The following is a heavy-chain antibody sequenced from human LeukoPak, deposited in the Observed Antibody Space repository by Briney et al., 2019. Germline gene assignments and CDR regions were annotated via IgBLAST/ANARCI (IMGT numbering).Heavy chain of an antibody. D-gene: IGHD5-24*01. CDR1: GYTFNNYG. Sequence: ASVKVSCKASGYTFNNYGITWVRQAPGQGLEWMGWISTYNANTNYAQEFQGRVTMTTDTSTSTAYMELRSLRSDDTAVYYRARRSQNGYNSPIDYWGQGTLVTVSS. CDR2: ISTYNANT. V-gene: IGHV1-18*01. J-gene: IGHJ4*02. CDR3: ARRSQNGYNSPIDY.